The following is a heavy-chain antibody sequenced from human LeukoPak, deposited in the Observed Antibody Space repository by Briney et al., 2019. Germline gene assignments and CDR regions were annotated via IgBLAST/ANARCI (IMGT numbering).Heavy chain of an antibody. Sequence: GASVKVSCKSSGGTFSSYTISWVRQAPGQGLEWMGEIIPIFGTANYAQKFQGRVTITADKSTSTAYMELSSLRSEDTAVYYCARDQNYYDRSGYYYWGQGTLVTVSS. V-gene: IGHV1-69*06. J-gene: IGHJ4*02. CDR1: GGTFSSYT. CDR2: IIPIFGTA. CDR3: ARDQNYYDRSGYYY. D-gene: IGHD3-22*01.